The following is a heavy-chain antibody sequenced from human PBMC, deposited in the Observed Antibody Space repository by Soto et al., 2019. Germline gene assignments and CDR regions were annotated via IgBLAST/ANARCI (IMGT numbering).Heavy chain of an antibody. CDR2: INAGNGNT. D-gene: IGHD6-6*01. Sequence: ASVKVSCKASGDSFTSYAMHWVRQAPGQRLEWMGWINAGNGNTKYSQKFQGRVTITRDTSASTAYMELSSLRSEDTAMYYCARAPGGSSSFVDYWGQGTLVTVSS. CDR1: GDSFTSYA. V-gene: IGHV1-3*01. CDR3: ARAPGGSSSFVDY. J-gene: IGHJ4*02.